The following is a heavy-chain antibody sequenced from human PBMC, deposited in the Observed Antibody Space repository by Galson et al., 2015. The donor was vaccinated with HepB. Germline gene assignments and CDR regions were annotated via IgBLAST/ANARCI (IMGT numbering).Heavy chain of an antibody. CDR3: ARDAMGRGSGKFSAFDY. D-gene: IGHD1-26*01. CDR1: GFTFNTYT. J-gene: IGHJ4*02. CDR2: ISSLGGIE. Sequence: SLRLSCATSGFTFNTYTMHWARQAPGKGLEWLATISSLGGIEYYADSVKGRFTNSRDNAKNILYLQVNSLRTDDTALYYCARDAMGRGSGKFSAFDYWGQGTLITVSS. V-gene: IGHV3-30-3*01.